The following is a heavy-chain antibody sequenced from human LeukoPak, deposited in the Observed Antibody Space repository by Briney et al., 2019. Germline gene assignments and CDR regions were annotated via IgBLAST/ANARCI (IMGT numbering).Heavy chain of an antibody. V-gene: IGHV1-2*02. Sequence: GASVKVSCKASGYTFTGYFMHWVRQAPGQGLEWMGWINPNSGGTNYAQKFQGRVTMTRDTSIRTAYMELSRLRSDDTAVYYCARGGWYVEGGYFDFWGQGTLVTVSS. CDR2: INPNSGGT. CDR1: GYTFTGYF. J-gene: IGHJ4*02. CDR3: ARGGWYVEGGYFDF. D-gene: IGHD6-19*01.